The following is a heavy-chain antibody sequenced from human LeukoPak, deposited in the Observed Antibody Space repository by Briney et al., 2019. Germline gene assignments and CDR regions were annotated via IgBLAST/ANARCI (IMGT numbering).Heavy chain of an antibody. CDR3: ARIGSSSCIDY. CDR1: GGSISSYY. D-gene: IGHD6-13*01. Sequence: SETLSLTCTVSGGSISSYYWSWIRQPPGKGLEWIGYIYYSGSTNYNPSLKSRVTISVDTSKNQFSLKLSSVTAADTAVYYCARIGSSSCIDYWGQGTLVTVSS. J-gene: IGHJ4*02. V-gene: IGHV4-59*01. CDR2: IYYSGST.